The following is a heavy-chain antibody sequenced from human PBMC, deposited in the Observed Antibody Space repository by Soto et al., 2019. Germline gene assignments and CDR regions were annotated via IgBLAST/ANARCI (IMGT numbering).Heavy chain of an antibody. D-gene: IGHD3-3*01. CDR3: TTLSITIFGVVLMDV. CDR1: GFTFSNAW. J-gene: IGHJ6*02. Sequence: PGGSLRLSCAASGFTFSNAWMNWVRQAPGKGLEWVGRIKSKTDGGTTDYAAPVKGRFTISRDDSKNTLYLQMNSPKTEDTAVYYCTTLSITIFGVVLMDVWGQGTTVTVSS. CDR2: IKSKTDGGTT. V-gene: IGHV3-15*07.